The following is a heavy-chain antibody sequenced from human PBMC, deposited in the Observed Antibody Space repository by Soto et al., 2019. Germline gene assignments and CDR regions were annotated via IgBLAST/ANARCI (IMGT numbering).Heavy chain of an antibody. Sequence: ASVKVSCKASGYNFTGYYMHWVRQAPGQGLEWMGWINPNSGGTNYAQKFQGWVTMTRDTSISTAYMELSRLRSDDTAVYYCATHGGCSGGSCYSDYYYGMDVWGQGTTVTVSS. CDR3: ATHGGCSGGSCYSDYYYGMDV. D-gene: IGHD2-15*01. CDR1: GYNFTGYY. CDR2: INPNSGGT. V-gene: IGHV1-2*04. J-gene: IGHJ6*02.